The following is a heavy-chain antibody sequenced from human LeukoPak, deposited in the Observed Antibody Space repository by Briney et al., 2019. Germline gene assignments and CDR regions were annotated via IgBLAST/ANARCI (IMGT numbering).Heavy chain of an antibody. CDR1: GGSFSGYY. CDR3: ARGDDSSSWSWFDP. J-gene: IGHJ5*02. CDR2: INHSGST. Sequence: PSETLSLTCAVYGGSFSGYYWSWIRQPPGKGLEWIGEINHSGSTNYNPSLKSRVTISVDTSKNQFSLKLSSVTAADTAVYYCARGDDSSSWSWFDPWGQGTLVTDSS. V-gene: IGHV4-34*01. D-gene: IGHD6-13*01.